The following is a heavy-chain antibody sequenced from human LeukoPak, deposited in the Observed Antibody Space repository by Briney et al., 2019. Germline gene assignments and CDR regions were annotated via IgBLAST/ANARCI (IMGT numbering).Heavy chain of an antibody. J-gene: IGHJ4*02. V-gene: IGHV3-20*04. CDR1: GITFNNYA. D-gene: IGHD3-22*01. CDR3: ARDGYYDSSGYSGW. Sequence: GGSLRLSCVTSGITFNNYAMSWVRQAPGKGLEWVSGINWNGGSTGYADSVKGRFTISRDNAKNSLYLQMNSLRAEDTALYYCARDGYYDSSGYSGWWGQGTLVTVSS. CDR2: INWNGGST.